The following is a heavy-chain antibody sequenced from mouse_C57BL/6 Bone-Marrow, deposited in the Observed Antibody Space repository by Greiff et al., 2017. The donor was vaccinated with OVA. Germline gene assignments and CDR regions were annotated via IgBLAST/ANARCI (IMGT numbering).Heavy chain of an antibody. Sequence: EVQLQQSGAELVRPGASVKLSCTASGFNIKDDYMHWVKQRPEQGLEWIGWIDPENGDPEYASKFQGKATITADTSSNTAYLQLSSLTSEDTAVYYCTTCDGSPYYYAMDYWGQGTSVTVSS. V-gene: IGHV14-4*01. CDR1: GFNIKDDY. CDR2: IDPENGDP. J-gene: IGHJ4*01. D-gene: IGHD1-1*01. CDR3: TTCDGSPYYYAMDY.